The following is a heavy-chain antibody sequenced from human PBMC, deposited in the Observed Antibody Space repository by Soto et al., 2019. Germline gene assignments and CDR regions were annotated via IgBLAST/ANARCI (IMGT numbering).Heavy chain of an antibody. J-gene: IGHJ4*02. CDR2: IYPGDSDT. CDR3: ARHGPSCCDITPPRSGWYEFAN. D-gene: IGHD6-19*01. V-gene: IGHV5-51*01. Sequence: PGESLKISCKGSGYRFTSYWIGWVRQMPGKGLEWMGIIYPGDSDTRYSPSFQGQVTISADKSISTAYLQWSSLKASDTAMYYCARHGPSCCDITPPRSGWYEFANWGQGSLVTVSS. CDR1: GYRFTSYW.